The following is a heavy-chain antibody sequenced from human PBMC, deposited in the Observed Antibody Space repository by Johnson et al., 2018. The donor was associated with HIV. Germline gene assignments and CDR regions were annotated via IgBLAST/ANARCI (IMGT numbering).Heavy chain of an antibody. CDR1: GFTVSSNY. CDR3: AREQELIGERAFDI. CDR2: ISYDGRNK. V-gene: IGHV3-30*03. J-gene: IGHJ3*02. D-gene: IGHD6-13*01. Sequence: QVQLVESGGGLVQPGGSLRLSCAASGFTVSSNYMSWVRQTPGKGLEWVAVISYDGRNKDYADSVKGRCTISRDNSKNTLYLQMNSLRAEDTAVYYCAREQELIGERAFDIWGQGTMVTVSS.